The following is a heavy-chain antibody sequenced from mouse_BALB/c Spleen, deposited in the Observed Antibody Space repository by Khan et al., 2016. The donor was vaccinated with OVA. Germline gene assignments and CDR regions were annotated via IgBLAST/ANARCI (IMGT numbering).Heavy chain of an antibody. CDR1: GFTLSRYA. D-gene: IGHD2-3*01. J-gene: IGHJ4*01. CDR3: ARSDGYYGRGAMDY. CDR2: ISSGGTYT. V-gene: IGHV5-9-3*01. Sequence: EVQGVESGGGLVKPGGSLKVSCAVSGFTLSRYAMSWVRQTPEKRLEWVATISSGGTYTYYPDSVKGRFTISRDNAENTLYLKMSSLRYEDTAMYYCARSDGYYGRGAMDYWGQGTSVTVSS.